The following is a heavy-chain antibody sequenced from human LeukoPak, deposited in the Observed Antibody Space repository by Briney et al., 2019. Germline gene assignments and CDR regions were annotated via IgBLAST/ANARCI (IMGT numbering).Heavy chain of an antibody. CDR1: GYTFTSYG. CDR2: ISAYNGNT. J-gene: IGHJ6*03. V-gene: IGHV1-18*01. D-gene: IGHD2-15*01. Sequence: ASVKVSCKASGYTFTSYGISWVRQAPGQGLEWKGWISAYNGNTNYAQKLQGRVTMTTDTSTSTAYMELRSLRSDDTAVYYCARGRASGGRYYYYMDVWGKGTTVTVSS. CDR3: ARGRASGGRYYYYMDV.